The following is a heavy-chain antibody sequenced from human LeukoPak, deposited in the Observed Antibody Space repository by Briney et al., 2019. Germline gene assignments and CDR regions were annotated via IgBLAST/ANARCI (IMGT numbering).Heavy chain of an antibody. D-gene: IGHD3-10*02. Sequence: GGSLRLSCAASGFTFNNYAMSWVRQAPGKGLEWVSAISGSGGSTYYADSVKGRFTISRDNAKNSLYLQMNSLRAEDTAVYYCAELGITMIGGVWGKGTTVAISS. CDR2: ISGSGGST. V-gene: IGHV3-23*01. CDR1: GFTFNNYA. CDR3: AELGITMIGGV. J-gene: IGHJ6*04.